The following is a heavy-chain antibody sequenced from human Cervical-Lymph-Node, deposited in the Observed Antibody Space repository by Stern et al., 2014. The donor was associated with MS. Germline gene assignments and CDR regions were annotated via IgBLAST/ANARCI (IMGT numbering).Heavy chain of an antibody. CDR3: AREEAGYYDAFDI. J-gene: IGHJ3*02. D-gene: IGHD1-26*01. Sequence: VQLVESGPGLVRPSQTLSLTCTVSGGSIRSGDHDWNWIRHLPGKGLEWIGNIHKSGSTKYNPSLMSRVTMSIDTSKNYLSLKLTSVTAADTAVYYCAREEAGYYDAFDIWGQGTMVTVSS. CDR2: IHKSGST. CDR1: GGSIRSGDHD. V-gene: IGHV4-31*03.